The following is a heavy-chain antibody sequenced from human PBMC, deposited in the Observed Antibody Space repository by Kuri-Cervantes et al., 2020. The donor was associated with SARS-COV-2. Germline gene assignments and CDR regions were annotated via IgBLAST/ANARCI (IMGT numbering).Heavy chain of an antibody. Sequence: GGSLRLSCAASRFMFSCDRMNWVRQAPGKGLEWVSTISGTGGSTYYADSVKGRFTISRDKSGNTLYLQMSSLRAEDTAIYYCAKDKGSPRGWGTMIKGYFDYWGQGTLVTVSS. V-gene: IGHV3-23*01. CDR1: RFMFSCDR. CDR2: ISGTGGST. CDR3: AKDKGSPRGWGTMIKGYFDY. J-gene: IGHJ4*02. D-gene: IGHD3-22*01.